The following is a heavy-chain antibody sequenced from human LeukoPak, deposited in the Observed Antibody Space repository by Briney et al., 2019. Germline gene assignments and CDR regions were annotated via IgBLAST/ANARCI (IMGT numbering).Heavy chain of an antibody. CDR2: ISGSGGST. Sequence: GGSLRLSCTASGFTLSTYCMNWVRQAPGKGLEWVSAISGSGGSTYYADSVKGRFTISRDNSKNTLYLQMNSLRAEDTAVYYCAKSSIVVVVAARFDYWGQGTLVTVSS. CDR3: AKSSIVVVVAARFDY. V-gene: IGHV3-23*01. J-gene: IGHJ4*02. CDR1: GFTLSTYC. D-gene: IGHD2-15*01.